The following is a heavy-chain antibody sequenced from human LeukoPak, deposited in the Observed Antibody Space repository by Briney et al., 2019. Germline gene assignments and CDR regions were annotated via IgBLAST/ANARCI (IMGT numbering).Heavy chain of an antibody. CDR2: ISHRGRT. V-gene: IGHV4-34*01. D-gene: IGHD3-3*01. J-gene: IGHJ4*02. CDR3: TRIPLFFLEPFDY. CDR1: GGSVSGYY. Sequence: RPSETLSLTCAVYGGSVSGYYWSWIRRPRGKGLEWIGEISHRGRTHYNPSLKGRVTMSVDTSKNQFALEVDSVTAADTAVYYCTRIPLFFLEPFDYWGQGILVTVSS.